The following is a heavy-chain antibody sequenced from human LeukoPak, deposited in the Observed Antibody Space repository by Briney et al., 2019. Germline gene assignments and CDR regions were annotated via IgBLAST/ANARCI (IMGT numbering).Heavy chain of an antibody. CDR2: IYYSGST. Sequence: SETLSLTCTVAGGSISSYYWSWIRQPPGKGLEWNGYIYYSGSTNYNPSLKSRVPISVDTSKNQFSLKLSSVTAADTAVYYWARGIHSGSYPYYYYYYMDVWGKGTTVTVSS. D-gene: IGHD1-26*01. CDR1: GGSISSYY. J-gene: IGHJ6*03. CDR3: ARGIHSGSYPYYYYYYMDV. V-gene: IGHV4-59*01.